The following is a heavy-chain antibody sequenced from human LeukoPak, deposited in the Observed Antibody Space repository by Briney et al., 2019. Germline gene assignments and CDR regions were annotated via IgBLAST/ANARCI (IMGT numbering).Heavy chain of an antibody. CDR3: ARDRDIVVVVAATGYSYAYSMDV. CDR1: GGTFSSYA. Sequence: SVKVSCKASGGTFSSYAISWVRQAPGQGLEWMGGIIPIFCTANYAQKFQGRVTITADESTSTAYMELSSLRSEDTAVYYCARDRDIVVVVAATGYSYAYSMDVWGQGTTVTVSS. CDR2: IIPIFCTA. V-gene: IGHV1-69*13. D-gene: IGHD2-15*01. J-gene: IGHJ6*02.